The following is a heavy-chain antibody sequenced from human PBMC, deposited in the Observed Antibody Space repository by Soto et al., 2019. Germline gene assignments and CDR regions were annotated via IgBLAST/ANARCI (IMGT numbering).Heavy chain of an antibody. D-gene: IGHD3-22*01. CDR1: GDTSTSYY. Sequence: SETLSLTCTVSGDTSTSYYWGCIRQAPGKGLEWIGHIHNSGTSTHNPSLNGRVTISIDMSKKQFSLKLTSLTSADTAVYYCARDFYDSVGYTWFDSWSQGTLVTVSS. CDR3: ARDFYDSVGYTWFDS. J-gene: IGHJ5*01. V-gene: IGHV4-59*01. CDR2: IHNSGTS.